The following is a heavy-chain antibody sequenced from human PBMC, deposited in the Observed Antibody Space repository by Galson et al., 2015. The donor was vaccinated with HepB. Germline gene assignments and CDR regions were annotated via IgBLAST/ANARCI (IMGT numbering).Heavy chain of an antibody. CDR1: GGTFSSYA. CDR2: IIPILGIA. D-gene: IGHD7-27*01. J-gene: IGHJ3*02. CDR3: ARETTGDEGAFDI. V-gene: IGHV1-69*04. Sequence: SVKVSCTASGGTFSSYAISWVRQAPGQGLEWMGRIIPILGIANYAQKFKGRVTITADKSTSTAYMELSSLRSEDTAVYYCARETTGDEGAFDIGGQGTMFTVSS.